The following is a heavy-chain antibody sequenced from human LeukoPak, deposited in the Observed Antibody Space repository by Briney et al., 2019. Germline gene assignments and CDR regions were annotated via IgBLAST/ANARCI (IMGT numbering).Heavy chain of an antibody. CDR1: GFTFSSYS. V-gene: IGHV3-21*01. D-gene: IGHD4-17*01. CDR3: ARYGDPSLDPYYYYGMDV. J-gene: IGHJ6*02. CDR2: ISSSSSYI. Sequence: GGSLRLSSAASGFTFSSYSMNWVRQAPGKGLEWVSSISSSSSYIYYADSVKGRFTISRDNAKNSLYLQMNSLRAEDTAVYYCARYGDPSLDPYYYYGMDVWGQGTTVTVSS.